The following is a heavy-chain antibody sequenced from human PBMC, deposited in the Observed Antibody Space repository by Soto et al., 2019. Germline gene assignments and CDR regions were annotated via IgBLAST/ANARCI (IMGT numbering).Heavy chain of an antibody. Sequence: QVQLVESGGGVVQPGRSLRLSCAASGFTFSSYGMHWVRQAPGKGLEWVAGIWYDGSKKYYADSVKGRFTISRDNSKNTLYLQMNSLRAEDTSVYYCARARSGYRGYVAYWGQGTLVTVSS. J-gene: IGHJ4*02. CDR2: IWYDGSKK. CDR3: ARARSGYRGYVAY. D-gene: IGHD5-12*01. CDR1: GFTFSSYG. V-gene: IGHV3-33*01.